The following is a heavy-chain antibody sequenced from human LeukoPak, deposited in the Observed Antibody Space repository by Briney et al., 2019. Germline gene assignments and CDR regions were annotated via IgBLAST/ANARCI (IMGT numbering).Heavy chain of an antibody. D-gene: IGHD6-13*01. CDR1: GGSISSYY. CDR3: ARARSIAAAGISGAFDI. V-gene: IGHV4-59*01. Sequence: SETLSLTGTGSGGSISSYYWSWIRQPPGKGLEWIGYIYYSGSTNYNPSLKSRVTISVDTSKNQFSLKLSSVTAADTAVYYCARARSIAAAGISGAFDIWGQGTMVTVSS. J-gene: IGHJ3*02. CDR2: IYYSGST.